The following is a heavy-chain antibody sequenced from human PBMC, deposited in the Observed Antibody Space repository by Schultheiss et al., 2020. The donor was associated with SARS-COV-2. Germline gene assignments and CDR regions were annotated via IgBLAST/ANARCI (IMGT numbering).Heavy chain of an antibody. CDR3: AKAAIKYGGNWRYYFDY. D-gene: IGHD4-23*01. J-gene: IGHJ4*02. CDR1: GFTVSSNY. CDR2: IYSGGST. V-gene: IGHV3-53*05. Sequence: GESLKISCAASGFTVSSNYMSWVRQAPGKGLEWVSVIYSGGSTYYADSVKGRFTISRDNSKNTLYLQMNSLRAEDTAVYYCAKAAIKYGGNWRYYFDYWGQGTLVTVSS.